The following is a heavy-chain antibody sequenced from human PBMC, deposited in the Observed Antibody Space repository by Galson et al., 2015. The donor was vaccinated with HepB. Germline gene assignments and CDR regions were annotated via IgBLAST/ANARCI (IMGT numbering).Heavy chain of an antibody. CDR3: AKGQGYNSLGVDY. CDR2: MSGSGGNT. J-gene: IGHJ4*02. D-gene: IGHD5-24*01. Sequence: SLRLSCAASGFTFSSYAMTWVRQTPGKGLEWVSGMSGSGGNTYYTDSVKGRFTISRDNSRNTVNLQMTSLRVEDTAVYYCAKGQGYNSLGVDYWGQGTLVTVSS. CDR1: GFTFSSYA. V-gene: IGHV3-23*01.